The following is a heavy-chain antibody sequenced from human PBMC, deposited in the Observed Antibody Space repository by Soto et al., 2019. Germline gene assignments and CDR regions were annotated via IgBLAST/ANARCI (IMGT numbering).Heavy chain of an antibody. J-gene: IGHJ6*02. D-gene: IGHD2-15*01. Sequence: QVQLVQSGAEVKKPGASVKVSCKASGYTFTSYGISWVRQAPGQGLEWMGWISAYNGNTNYAQKLQGRVTMTTDTSTSTAYMALRSLSSDDTAVYYCARNYLVVAATEGVLNYYYGMDVWGQGTTVTVSS. CDR2: ISAYNGNT. CDR3: ARNYLVVAATEGVLNYYYGMDV. CDR1: GYTFTSYG. V-gene: IGHV1-18*01.